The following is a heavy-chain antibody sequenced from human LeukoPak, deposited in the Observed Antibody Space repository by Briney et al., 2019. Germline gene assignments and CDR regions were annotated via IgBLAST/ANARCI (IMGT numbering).Heavy chain of an antibody. J-gene: IGHJ6*02. D-gene: IGHD2-8*01. V-gene: IGHV3-30*18. CDR3: AKGYCTNGVCYPYGMDV. CDR2: ISYDGSNK. CDR1: GFTFSSYG. Sequence: GRSLGLSCAASGFTFSSYGMHWVRQAPGKGLEWVAVISYDGSNKYYADSVKGRFTISRDNSKNTLYLQMNSLRAEDTAVYYCAKGYCTNGVCYPYGMDVWGQGTTVTVSS.